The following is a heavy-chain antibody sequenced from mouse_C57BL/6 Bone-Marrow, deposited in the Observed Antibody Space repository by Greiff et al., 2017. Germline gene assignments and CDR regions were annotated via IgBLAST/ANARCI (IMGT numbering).Heavy chain of an antibody. J-gene: IGHJ3*01. Sequence: EVQLVESGGGLVQPKGSLKLSCAASGFSFNTYAMNWVRQAPGKGLEWVARIRSKSNNYATYYADSVKDIITISRDDSESMLYLQMNNLKTEDTDMYYCVRHWDGGFAYWGQGTLVTVSA. V-gene: IGHV10-1*01. D-gene: IGHD4-1*01. CDR2: IRSKSNNYAT. CDR1: GFSFNTYA. CDR3: VRHWDGGFAY.